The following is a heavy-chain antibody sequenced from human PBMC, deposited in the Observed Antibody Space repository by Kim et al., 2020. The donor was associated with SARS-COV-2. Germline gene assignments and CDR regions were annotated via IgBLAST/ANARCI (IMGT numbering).Heavy chain of an antibody. CDR1: GFTFSNAW. J-gene: IGHJ6*02. Sequence: GGSLRLSCAASGFTFSNAWMSWVRQAPGKGLEWVGRIKSKTDGGTTDYAAPVKGRFTISRDDSKNTLYLQMNSLKTEDTAVYYCTTDQYYDFWSGYPPYYYYYGMDVWGQGTTVTVSS. V-gene: IGHV3-15*01. CDR3: TTDQYYDFWSGYPPYYYYYGMDV. CDR2: IKSKTDGGTT. D-gene: IGHD3-3*01.